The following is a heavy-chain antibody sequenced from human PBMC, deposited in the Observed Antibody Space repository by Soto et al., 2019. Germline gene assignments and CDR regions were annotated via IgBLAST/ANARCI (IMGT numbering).Heavy chain of an antibody. CDR2: IWYDGSNK. CDR1: GFTFSXHA. Sequence: QVQLVESGGGVAQPGRSLRLSCTVSGFTFSXHAMHWVRQAPGKGLEWVTQIWYDGSNKYTISRDNSKNTLYLQMNSLRVEDTAVYXXARDXQXLAPYALDVWGQGTSVTVSS. J-gene: IGHJ6*02. CDR3: ARDXQXLAPYALDV. V-gene: IGHV3-33*01.